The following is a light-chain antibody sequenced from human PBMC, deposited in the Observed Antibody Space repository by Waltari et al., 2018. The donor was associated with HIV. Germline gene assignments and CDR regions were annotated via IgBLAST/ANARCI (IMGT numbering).Light chain of an antibody. Sequence: QSVVTQPPSASGAPGQRVTISCSGSTSNIGTNSVSWYQQFPGTAPKLLLYPDNGRPSGVPDRFSGSKSGTSASLAISGLQSEDEADYYCATWDDRLNYWVFGGGTKLTVL. CDR3: ATWDDRLNYWV. J-gene: IGLJ3*02. V-gene: IGLV1-44*01. CDR2: PDN. CDR1: TSNIGTNS.